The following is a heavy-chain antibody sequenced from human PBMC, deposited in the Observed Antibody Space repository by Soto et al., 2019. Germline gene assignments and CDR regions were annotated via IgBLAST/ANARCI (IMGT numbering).Heavy chain of an antibody. CDR2: MNPNSGNT. CDR3: ARGQGLLRSFDI. J-gene: IGHJ3*02. V-gene: IGHV1-8*01. Sequence: ASVKVSCKASGYTFTSYDINWVRQATGQGLEWMGWMNPNSGNTGYGQKFQGRVTMTRNTSISTAYMELSTLRSEDTAVYYCARGQGLLRSFDIWGQGTTVTVSS. D-gene: IGHD2-15*01. CDR1: GYTFTSYD.